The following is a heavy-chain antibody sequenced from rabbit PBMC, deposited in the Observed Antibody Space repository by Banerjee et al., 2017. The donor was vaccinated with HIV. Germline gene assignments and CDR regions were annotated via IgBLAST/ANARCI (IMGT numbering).Heavy chain of an antibody. Sequence: QEQLEESGGDLVKPGASLTLTCTASGFSFSSGYFMCWVRQAPGLGLEWIACIDVDAGRTYYASWAKGRFTLSKTSSTTVILQMTSLTAADTATYFCSGGGWGVAFNLWGPGTLVTVS. V-gene: IGHV1S45*01. D-gene: IGHD4-1*01. CDR2: IDVDAGRT. J-gene: IGHJ4*01. CDR3: SGGGWGVAFNL. CDR1: GFSFSSGYF.